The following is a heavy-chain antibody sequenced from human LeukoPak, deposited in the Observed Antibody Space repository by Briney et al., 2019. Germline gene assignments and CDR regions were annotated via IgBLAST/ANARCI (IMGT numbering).Heavy chain of an antibody. V-gene: IGHV1-46*01. Sequence: GASVKVSCKASGYTFTNYYIHWVRQAPGQGLEWMGIISPISGSTTYAQKSQGRVTVTRDTSTSTVYMELSSLRSEDTALYYCARAYSNTDGFDIWGQGTMVTVSS. CDR2: ISPISGST. D-gene: IGHD4-11*01. J-gene: IGHJ3*02. CDR1: GYTFTNYY. CDR3: ARAYSNTDGFDI.